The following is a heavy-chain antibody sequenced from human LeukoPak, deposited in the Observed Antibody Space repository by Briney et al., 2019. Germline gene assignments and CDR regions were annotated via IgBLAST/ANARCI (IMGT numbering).Heavy chain of an antibody. CDR3: ARGSRFVWFGESNPYYFDY. Sequence: ASVKVFCKASGGTFSSYAISWVRQAPGQGLEWMGGIIPIFGTADYAQKFQGRVTITADESTSTAYMELSSLRSEDTAVYYCARGSRFVWFGESNPYYFDYWGQGTLVTVSS. V-gene: IGHV1-69*13. CDR1: GGTFSSYA. CDR2: IIPIFGTA. D-gene: IGHD3-10*01. J-gene: IGHJ4*02.